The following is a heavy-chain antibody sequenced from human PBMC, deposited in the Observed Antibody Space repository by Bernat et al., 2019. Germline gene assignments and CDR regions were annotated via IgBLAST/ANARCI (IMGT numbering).Heavy chain of an antibody. CDR2: ISGGGGNT. J-gene: IGHJ4*01. Sequence: EVQLVESGEGLVQPGGSLRLSCAASGFTLSDYSMHWVRQAPGKGLEYVSAISGGGGNTYYADSVKGRFTISRDISKNTLYLEMGSLSAEDMAVYYCARIGTNGYYDYWGQGALVTVSS. CDR1: GFTLSDYS. CDR3: ARIGTNGYYDY. V-gene: IGHV3-64*02. D-gene: IGHD2-8*01.